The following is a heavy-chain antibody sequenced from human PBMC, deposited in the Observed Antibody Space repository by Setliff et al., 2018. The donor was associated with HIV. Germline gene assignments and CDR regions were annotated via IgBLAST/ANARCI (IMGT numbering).Heavy chain of an antibody. D-gene: IGHD2-8*01. CDR2: IYSSGIT. V-gene: IGHV4-4*07. J-gene: IGHJ4*02. CDR3: ECYNSDDGYFDN. Sequence: PSETLSLTCTVSGDSFSSYYWSWIRQPAGKGLEWIGHIYSSGITNYNPSLKSRVTMSVDTPKKQFSLKLSSVTAADTAVYYCECYNSDDGYFDNWGQGALVTVSS. CDR1: GDSFSSYY.